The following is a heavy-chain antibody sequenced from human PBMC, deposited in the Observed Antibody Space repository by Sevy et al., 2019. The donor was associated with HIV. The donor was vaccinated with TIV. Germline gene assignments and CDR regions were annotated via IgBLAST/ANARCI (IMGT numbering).Heavy chain of an antibody. CDR2: IKADNGNI. D-gene: IGHD3-3*01. CDR1: GYSFTNYA. CDR3: ARGKGGIFGVVVGQFDS. Sequence: ASVKVSCKASGYSFTNYAIHWVRQAPGQGLEWMGWIKADNGNIKYSQRFQGRLTITRDTSTTTANMELSSLRSEETALYFCARGKGGIFGVVVGQFDSWGQGTLVTVSS. V-gene: IGHV1-3*01. J-gene: IGHJ4*02.